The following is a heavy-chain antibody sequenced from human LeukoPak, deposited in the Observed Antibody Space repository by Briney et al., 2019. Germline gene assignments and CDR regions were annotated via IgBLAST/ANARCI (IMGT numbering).Heavy chain of an antibody. D-gene: IGHD6-13*01. CDR2: IDHSGRT. CDR3: ARKSIVTAGRKPYDF. CDR1: GGSFSGYY. V-gene: IGHV4-34*01. Sequence: PSETLSLTCTVYGGSFSGYYWSWIRQPPGKGLEWIGEIDHSGRTNSNASLKSRVTLSVDMSKNQFSLRLSSVTAADTAVYYCARKSIVTAGRKPYDFWDQGTLVTVSP. J-gene: IGHJ4*02.